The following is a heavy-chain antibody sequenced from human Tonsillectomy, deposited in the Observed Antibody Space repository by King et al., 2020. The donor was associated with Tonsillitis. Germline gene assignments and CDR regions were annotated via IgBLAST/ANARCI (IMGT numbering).Heavy chain of an antibody. CDR1: GFTFSSYG. V-gene: IGHV3-30*18. D-gene: IGHD1/OR15-1a*01. CDR3: AKDKEQRLYSYGMDV. CDR2: ISYDGSNK. Sequence: QLVQSGGGVVQPGRSLRLSCAASGFTFSSYGMHWVRQAPGKGLEWVAVISYDGSNKYYADSVKGRFTISRDNSKNTLYLQMNSLRAEDTAVYYCAKDKEQRLYSYGMDVWGQVTTVTVSS. J-gene: IGHJ6*02.